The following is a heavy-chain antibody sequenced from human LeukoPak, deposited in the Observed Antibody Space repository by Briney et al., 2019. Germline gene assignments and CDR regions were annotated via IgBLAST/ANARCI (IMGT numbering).Heavy chain of an antibody. CDR2: INSDGSST. J-gene: IGHJ4*02. D-gene: IGHD4-11*01. Sequence: GGSLRLSCAASGFTFSSYWMHWVRQAPGKGLVWVSRINSDGSSTSYADSVKGRFTISRDNAKNTLYLQMNSLRAEDTAVYYCARGTDYSNCYYFDYWGQGTLVTVSS. CDR1: GFTFSSYW. V-gene: IGHV3-74*01. CDR3: ARGTDYSNCYYFDY.